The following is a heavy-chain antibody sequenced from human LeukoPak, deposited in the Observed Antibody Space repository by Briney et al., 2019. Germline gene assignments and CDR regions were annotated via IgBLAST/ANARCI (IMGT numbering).Heavy chain of an antibody. D-gene: IGHD4-17*01. CDR2: VGNDGTNK. CDR1: GFTFGSSG. CDR3: ARGALYQYYLDYWG. V-gene: IGHV3-30*02. Sequence: GGSLRLSCIASGFTFGSSGMHWVRQAPGKGLEWVAYVGNDGTNKYYADSVKGRFTISRDQSKKTLYLQMNSLRTEDTAVYFCARGALYQYYLDYWGWGQGTLVTVSS. J-gene: IGHJ4*02.